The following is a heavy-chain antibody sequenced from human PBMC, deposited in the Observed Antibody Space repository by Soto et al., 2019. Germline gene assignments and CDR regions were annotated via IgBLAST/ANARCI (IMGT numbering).Heavy chain of an antibody. CDR3: VRGGKTAGAFDI. Sequence: GGSLRLSCAAPGFTFGKYGMHWVRQAPGKGLEWVAVIWDDGNQKYYVDSVKGRFTISRDNSENTMFLQMNSLTAEDTAVYYCVRGGKTAGAFDIWGQGTMVTGSS. J-gene: IGHJ3*02. V-gene: IGHV3-33*01. CDR1: GFTFGKYG. CDR2: IWDDGNQK. D-gene: IGHD3-16*01.